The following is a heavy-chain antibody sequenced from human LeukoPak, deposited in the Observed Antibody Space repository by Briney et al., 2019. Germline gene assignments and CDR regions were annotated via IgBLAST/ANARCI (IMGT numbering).Heavy chain of an antibody. V-gene: IGHV4-34*01. J-gene: IGHJ4*02. CDR1: GGSFSGYY. Sequence: SETLSLTCAVYGGSFSGYYWSWIRQPPGKGLEWIGEINHSGGTKYNPSLKSRVTISVDTSKNQFSLKLSSVTAADTAVYYCARRTRIAATSYFDYWGQGTLVTVSS. CDR2: INHSGGT. CDR3: ARRTRIAATSYFDY. D-gene: IGHD6-6*01.